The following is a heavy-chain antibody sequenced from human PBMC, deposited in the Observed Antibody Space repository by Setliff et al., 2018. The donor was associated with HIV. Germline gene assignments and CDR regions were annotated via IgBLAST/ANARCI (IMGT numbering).Heavy chain of an antibody. D-gene: IGHD2-8*01. CDR2: ISYNGRAY. J-gene: IGHJ3*02. CDR1: GFRFSDYA. CDR3: AREKKNGDTSVGGFDM. Sequence: GGSLRLSCVASGFRFSDYALHWVRQAPGKGLEWVAVISYNGRAYHYADAVKGRFTISRDNSKNMLALHMNSLRGEDTAVYYCAREKKNGDTSVGGFDMRGQGTMVTVSS. V-gene: IGHV3-30*04.